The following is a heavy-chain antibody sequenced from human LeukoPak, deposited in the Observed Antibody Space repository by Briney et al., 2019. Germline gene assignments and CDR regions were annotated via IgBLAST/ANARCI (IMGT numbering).Heavy chain of an antibody. D-gene: IGHD2-15*01. CDR3: ARDGSRCSGGSCYSHYYYYYMDV. Sequence: ASVKVSCKASGDTFTSYYMHWVRQAPGLGLEWMGWSNPNSGGTNYAQRFQGRVTMTRDTSISTAYLELSGLRSDDTAVYYCARDGSRCSGGSCYSHYYYYYMDVWGKGTTVTVSS. J-gene: IGHJ6*03. CDR1: GDTFTSYY. V-gene: IGHV1-2*02. CDR2: SNPNSGGT.